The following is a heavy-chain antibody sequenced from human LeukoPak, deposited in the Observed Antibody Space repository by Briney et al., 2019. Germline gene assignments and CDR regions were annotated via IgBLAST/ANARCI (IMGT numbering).Heavy chain of an antibody. CDR3: ATDYIGGTYRYRVFDN. Sequence: PGGSLRLSCAASGFTVSSNYMSWVRQAPGKGLEWVSVIYSGGSTYYADSVKGRFTISRDNSKNTLYLQMNSLRAEDTAVYYCATDYIGGTYRYRVFDNWGQGTLVTVSS. CDR2: IYSGGST. D-gene: IGHD3-16*02. CDR1: GFTVSSNY. V-gene: IGHV3-53*01. J-gene: IGHJ4*02.